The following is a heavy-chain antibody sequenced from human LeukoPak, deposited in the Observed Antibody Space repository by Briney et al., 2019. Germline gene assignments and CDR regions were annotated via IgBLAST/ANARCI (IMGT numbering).Heavy chain of an antibody. J-gene: IGHJ4*02. CDR3: AREYSTHFDY. CDR2: ISYDGSNK. D-gene: IGHD6-13*01. Sequence: GRSLRLSCAASGFTFSSYAMHWVRQAPGKGLEWVAVISYDGSNKYYADSVKGRFTISRDKSKNTLYLQMNSLRAEDTAVYYCAREYSTHFDYWGQGTLVTVSS. CDR1: GFTFSSYA. V-gene: IGHV3-30-3*01.